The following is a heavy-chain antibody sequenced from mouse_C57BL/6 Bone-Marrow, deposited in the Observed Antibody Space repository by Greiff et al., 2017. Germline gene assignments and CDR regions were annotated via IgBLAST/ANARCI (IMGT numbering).Heavy chain of an antibody. D-gene: IGHD3-1*01. CDR1: GFSLTSYA. V-gene: IGHV2-9-1*01. Sequence: VKLMESGPGLVAPSQSLSITCTVSGFSLTSYAISWFRQPPGKGLEWLGVIWTGGGINYNSALKSRMSISKDNSKSQVFLKMNSLQTDDTAGYYCARKPVRGHDFDYWGQGTTLTVSS. CDR3: ARKPVRGHDFDY. CDR2: IWTGGGI. J-gene: IGHJ2*01.